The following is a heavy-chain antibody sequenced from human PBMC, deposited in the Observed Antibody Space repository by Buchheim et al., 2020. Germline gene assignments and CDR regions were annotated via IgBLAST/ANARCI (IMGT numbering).Heavy chain of an antibody. J-gene: IGHJ6*02. D-gene: IGHD2-15*01. V-gene: IGHV3-30*02. CDR3: AKGGYCSGGSCPLYYYYGMDV. Sequence: QVQLVESGGGVVQAGRSLRLSCAASGFTFSSYGMHWVRQAPGKGLEWVAFIRYDGSNKYYADSVKGRFTISRDNSKNTLYLQMNSLRAEDTAVYYCAKGGYCSGGSCPLYYYYGMDVWGQGTT. CDR2: IRYDGSNK. CDR1: GFTFSSYG.